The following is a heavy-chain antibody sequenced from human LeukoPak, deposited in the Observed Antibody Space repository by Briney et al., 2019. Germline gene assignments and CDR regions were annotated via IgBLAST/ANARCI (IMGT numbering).Heavy chain of an antibody. CDR3: AEDEVVVVPAAIDY. Sequence: GGSLRLSCAASGFTFSSYGMHWVRQAPGKGLEWVTFIRYDGSYKYYADSVKGRFTISRDNSKNTLYLQMNSLRADDTAVYYCAEDEVVVVPAAIDYWGQGTLVTVSS. D-gene: IGHD2-2*02. CDR2: IRYDGSYK. J-gene: IGHJ4*02. CDR1: GFTFSSYG. V-gene: IGHV3-30*02.